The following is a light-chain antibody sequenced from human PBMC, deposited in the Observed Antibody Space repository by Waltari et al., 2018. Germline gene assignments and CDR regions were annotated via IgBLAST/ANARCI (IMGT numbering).Light chain of an antibody. CDR2: GAS. CDR1: QGVSSS. V-gene: IGKV3-15*01. J-gene: IGKJ1*01. CDR3: HQYNAWPRT. Sequence: EIVMTQSPATLSVSPGERATHSCRASQGVSSSLAWYHEKPGQAPRLLSYGASTRATGIPGRFSGSGSGAEFTLTISSLQSEDSAVYYCHQYNAWPRTFGQGTKLEVK.